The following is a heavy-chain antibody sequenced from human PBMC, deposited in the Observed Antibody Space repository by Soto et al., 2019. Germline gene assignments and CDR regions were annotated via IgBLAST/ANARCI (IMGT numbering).Heavy chain of an antibody. D-gene: IGHD3-10*01. Sequence: PWWSLRLSCSASVFTFSGTYMNWVRQAPGKGLEWVGRIKLKTNGGTTDYAAPVEGRFTISRDDSKNTLYLQMNSLKTDDTAVYYCSTVRTFWGQGTLVTVSS. CDR1: VFTFSGTY. CDR2: IKLKTNGGTT. V-gene: IGHV3-15*01. CDR3: STVRTF. J-gene: IGHJ4*02.